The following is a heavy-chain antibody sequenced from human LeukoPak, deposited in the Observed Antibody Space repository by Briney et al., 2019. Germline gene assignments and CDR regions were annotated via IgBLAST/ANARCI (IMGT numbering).Heavy chain of an antibody. CDR3: ARDQVYYDFWSGPSPMDV. V-gene: IGHV4-4*07. CDR1: GGSISSYY. Sequence: KTSETLSLTCTVSGGSISSYYWSWIRQPAGKGLEWIGRIYTSGSTNYNPSLKSRVTISVDTSKNQFSLKLSSVTAADTAVYYCARDQVYYDFWSGPSPMDVWGKGTTVTVSS. J-gene: IGHJ6*03. CDR2: IYTSGST. D-gene: IGHD3-3*01.